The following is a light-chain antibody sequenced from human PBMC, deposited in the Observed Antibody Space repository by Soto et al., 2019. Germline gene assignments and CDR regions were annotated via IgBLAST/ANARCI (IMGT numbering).Light chain of an antibody. V-gene: IGKV1-9*01. CDR3: QQLSNYPST. Sequence: IQLTQSPSSLSASVGDRVTITCRASQGIGSYLAWYQQKPGEAPKLLIFAASTLQSGVPSRFSGSGSGTDFTLTISSLQAEDFETSYCQQLSNYPSTFGGGTKVDIK. J-gene: IGKJ4*01. CDR1: QGIGSY. CDR2: AAS.